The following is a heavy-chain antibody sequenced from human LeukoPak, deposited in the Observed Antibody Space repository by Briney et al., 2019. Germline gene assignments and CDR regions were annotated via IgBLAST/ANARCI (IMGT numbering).Heavy chain of an antibody. CDR3: ARDKSDFWSGYFDY. CDR2: IIPIFGTA. Sequence: SVKVSCKASGGTFSSYAISWVRQAPGQGLEWMGGIIPIFGTANYAQKSQGRVTITADESTSTAYMELSSLRSEDTAVYYCARDKSDFWSGYFDYWGQGTLVTVSS. D-gene: IGHD3-3*01. CDR1: GGTFSSYA. J-gene: IGHJ4*02. V-gene: IGHV1-69*13.